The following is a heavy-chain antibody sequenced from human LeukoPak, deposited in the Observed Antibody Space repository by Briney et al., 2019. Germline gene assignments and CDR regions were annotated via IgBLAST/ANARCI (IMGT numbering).Heavy chain of an antibody. CDR2: ISGSGGST. J-gene: IGHJ6*02. CDR3: AKDGAWSAVDTAGGDGMDV. V-gene: IGHV3-23*01. CDR1: GFTFSSYA. Sequence: GGSLRLSCAASGFTFSSYAMSWVRQAPGKGREWVSAISGSGGSTYYADSVKGRFTISRDNSKNTLYLQMNSLRAEDTAVYYCAKDGAWSAVDTAGGDGMDVWGQGTTVTVSS. D-gene: IGHD5-18*01.